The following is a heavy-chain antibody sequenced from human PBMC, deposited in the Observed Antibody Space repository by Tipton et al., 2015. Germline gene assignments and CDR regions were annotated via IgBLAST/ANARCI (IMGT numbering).Heavy chain of an antibody. CDR1: EFSFGAYS. CDR2: ISTGSRYI. V-gene: IGHV3-21*04. D-gene: IGHD3-9*01. Sequence: SLRLFCTASEFSFGAYSMNWVRQAPGKGLEWVSSISTGSRYIYYADSVKGRFTISRDHVKNSLYLQMNSLRAEDTAVYYCARDPWGAVQFDDWFDPWGQGTLVTVSS. CDR3: ARDPWGAVQFDDWFDP. J-gene: IGHJ5*02.